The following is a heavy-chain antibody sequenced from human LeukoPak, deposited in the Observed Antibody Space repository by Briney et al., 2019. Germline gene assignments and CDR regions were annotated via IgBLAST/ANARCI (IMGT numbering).Heavy chain of an antibody. V-gene: IGHV4-4*02. CDR2: IYHSGST. Sequence: PSETLSLTCAVSGGSISSSNWWSWVRQPPGKGLEWIGEIYHSGSTNYNPSLKSRVTISVDKSKNQFSLKLSSVTAADTAVYYCARAGDYDGRGAFDIWGQGTMVTVSS. D-gene: IGHD4-17*01. CDR3: ARAGDYDGRGAFDI. CDR1: GGSISSSNW. J-gene: IGHJ3*02.